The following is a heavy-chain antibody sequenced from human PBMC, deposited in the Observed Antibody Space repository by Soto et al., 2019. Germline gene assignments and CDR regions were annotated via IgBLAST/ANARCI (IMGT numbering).Heavy chain of an antibody. D-gene: IGHD3-3*01. Sequence: GGSLRLSCAASGFTVSSNYLSWVRQAPGKGLEWVSVIFSADNTHYADSVKGRFTISRDNSKNTVFLQMNRLRAEDTAVYYCAITGAGYYIVWGPGTPVTVSS. J-gene: IGHJ4*02. CDR3: AITGAGYYIV. V-gene: IGHV3-53*01. CDR1: GFTVSSNY. CDR2: IFSADNT.